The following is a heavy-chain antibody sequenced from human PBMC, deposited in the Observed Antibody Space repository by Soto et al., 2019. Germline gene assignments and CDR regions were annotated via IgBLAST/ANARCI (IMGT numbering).Heavy chain of an antibody. J-gene: IGHJ5*02. V-gene: IGHV4-30-4*01. D-gene: IGHD2-15*01. CDR3: VRAVVAATAAWFDP. CDR2: IYYSGST. Sequence: SETLSLTCTVSGGSISSGDYYWSWIRQPPGKGLEWIGYIYYSGSTYYNPSLKSRLTVSVDTSKNQFSLKLSSVTAADTAVYYCVRAVVAATAAWFDPWGQGTLVTAPQ. CDR1: GGSISSGDYY.